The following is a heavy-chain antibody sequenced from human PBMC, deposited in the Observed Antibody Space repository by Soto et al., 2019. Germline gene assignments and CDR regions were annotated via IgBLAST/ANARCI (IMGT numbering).Heavy chain of an antibody. D-gene: IGHD6-19*01. V-gene: IGHV3-48*02. CDR3: ARDRGGVVAGFNWLDP. J-gene: IGHJ5*02. Sequence: LQESGGDLVQPGGSLRLSCAASGFKFSMFGMNWVRQAPGKGLEWIAYISSSSTTIVYGGSVEGRFTVSRDNVENSLYLQMKSLRDDDTAVYYCARDRGGVVAGFNWLDPWGHGNPVTVST. CDR1: GFKFSMFG. CDR2: ISSSSTTI.